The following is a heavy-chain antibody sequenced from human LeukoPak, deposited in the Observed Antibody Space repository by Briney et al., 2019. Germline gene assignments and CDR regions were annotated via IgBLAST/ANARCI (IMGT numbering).Heavy chain of an antibody. CDR1: GYSFTSYW. Sequence: GESLKISCKGSGYSFTSYWIGWVRQMAGKGLEWMGIIYPGDSDTRYSPSFQGQVTISADKSISTAYLQWSSLKASDTAMYYCARHVSPPYYCSGSPFDYWGQGTLVTVSS. V-gene: IGHV5-51*01. CDR3: ARHVSPPYYCSGSPFDY. J-gene: IGHJ4*02. D-gene: IGHD3-10*01. CDR2: IYPGDSDT.